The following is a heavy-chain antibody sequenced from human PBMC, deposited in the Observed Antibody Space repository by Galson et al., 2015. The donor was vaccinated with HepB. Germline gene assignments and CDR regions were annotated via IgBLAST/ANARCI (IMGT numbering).Heavy chain of an antibody. CDR3: ARVYFGSGSSSAYWYFDL. V-gene: IGHV3-48*02. CDR1: GFTFSSYT. CDR2: ISSTGTTM. Sequence: SLRLSCAASGFTFSSYTMDWVRQAPGKGLESVSYISSTGTTMYYADSAKGRFTISRDNAQNSLYLQMNSLRDEDTAVYYCARVYFGSGSSSAYWYFDLWGRGALCTVSS. D-gene: IGHD3-10*01. J-gene: IGHJ2*01.